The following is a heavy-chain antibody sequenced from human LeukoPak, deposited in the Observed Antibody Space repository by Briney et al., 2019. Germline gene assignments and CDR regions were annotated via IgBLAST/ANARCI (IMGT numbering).Heavy chain of an antibody. CDR1: GFTFSSYS. D-gene: IGHD7-27*01. CDR2: IDTSSNYI. V-gene: IGHV3-21*01. CDR3: ARDQGQLGTFDY. Sequence: GGSLRLSCAASGFTFSSYSMNWVRQAPGKGLEWVSSIDTSSNYIYYADSVKGRFTISRDNAKHSLYLQMNSLRAEDTAVYYCARDQGQLGTFDYWGQGTLVTVSS. J-gene: IGHJ4*02.